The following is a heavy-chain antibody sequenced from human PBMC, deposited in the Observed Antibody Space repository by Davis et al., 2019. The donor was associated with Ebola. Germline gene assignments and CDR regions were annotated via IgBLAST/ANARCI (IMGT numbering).Heavy chain of an antibody. CDR3: ARHYGYPYSNSYWYFDL. V-gene: IGHV4-39*01. CDR2: IYYSGST. Sequence: PSETLSLTCTVSGGSISSSSYYWGWIRQPPGKGLEWIGSIYYSGSTYYNPSLKSRVTISVDTAKSQFSLKLSSMTAADTAVFYCARHYGYPYSNSYWYFDLWGRGTLVTVSS. CDR1: GGSISSSSYY. D-gene: IGHD2-21*01. J-gene: IGHJ2*01.